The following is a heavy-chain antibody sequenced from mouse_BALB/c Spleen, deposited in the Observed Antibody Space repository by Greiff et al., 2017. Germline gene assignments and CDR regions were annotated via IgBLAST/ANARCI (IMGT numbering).Heavy chain of an antibody. CDR3: ARIYDGYYGAMDY. CDR2: ISYSGST. CDR1: GYSITSDYA. J-gene: IGHJ4*01. V-gene: IGHV3-2*02. Sequence: EVQLQESGPGLVKPSQSLSLTCTVTGYSITSDYAWNWIRQFPGNKLEWMGYISYSGSTSYNPSLKSRISITRDTSKNQFFLQLNSVTTEDTATYYCARIYDGYYGAMDYWGQGTSVTVSS. D-gene: IGHD2-3*01.